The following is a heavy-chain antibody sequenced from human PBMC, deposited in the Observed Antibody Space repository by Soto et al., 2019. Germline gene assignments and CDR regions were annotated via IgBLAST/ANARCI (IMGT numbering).Heavy chain of an antibody. Sequence: QVQLHESGPGLVKPAQTLSLTCTVCGDSISGGSYWIWIRQHPGKGLEWIGYVSPSGNTYYNPSPNMRVSISIDTSKNHFSLEVSSVTAADTAVYYCARARGSYGMDVWGQGTTVTVSS. CDR3: ARARGSYGMDV. CDR1: GDSISGGSY. V-gene: IGHV4-31*03. J-gene: IGHJ6*02. CDR2: VSPSGNT.